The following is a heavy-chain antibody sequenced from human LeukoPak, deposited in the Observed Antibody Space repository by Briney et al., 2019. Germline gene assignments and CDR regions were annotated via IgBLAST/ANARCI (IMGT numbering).Heavy chain of an antibody. CDR2: LYTNGTV. CDR1: GASITRYY. J-gene: IGHJ2*01. V-gene: IGHV4-4*07. CDR3: ARLLGSSGYAGDWYFDL. D-gene: IGHD3-22*01. Sequence: SETLALTCSVSGASITRYYWTWIRQPVGKGLEWFGRLYTNGTVNYNPSLRSRVTMSRDTSRNQFSLKLTSVTAADTAVYYCARLLGSSGYAGDWYFDLWGPGALVTVSS.